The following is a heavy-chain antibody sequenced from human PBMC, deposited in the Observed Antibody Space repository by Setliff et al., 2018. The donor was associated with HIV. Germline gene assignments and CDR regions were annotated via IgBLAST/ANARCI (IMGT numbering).Heavy chain of an antibody. D-gene: IGHD3-3*01. CDR1: GFTFSSYW. Sequence: GGSLRLSCAASGFTFSSYWMHWVRQAPGKGLVWVSRIDSDGSSTSYADSVKGRFTISRDNAKNTLYLQMNSLRAEDTAVYYCARDKGPYNFWSGYDTHYFDYWGQGTLVTVSS. J-gene: IGHJ4*02. V-gene: IGHV3-74*01. CDR2: IDSDGSST. CDR3: ARDKGPYNFWSGYDTHYFDY.